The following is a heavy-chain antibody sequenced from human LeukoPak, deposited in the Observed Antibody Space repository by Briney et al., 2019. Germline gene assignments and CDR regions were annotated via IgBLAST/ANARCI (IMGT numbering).Heavy chain of an antibody. CDR1: GFTFNNYA. Sequence: GGSLRLSCAASGFTFNNYAMHWVRQAPGKGLEWVALISHDGSAPFYADSVKGRFIISKDSPQNTLYLQMDSLRPEDTAVYYCARERRGYYAEYWGQGTLVTVSS. J-gene: IGHJ4*02. V-gene: IGHV3-30*04. D-gene: IGHD3-3*01. CDR3: ARERRGYYAEY. CDR2: ISHDGSAP.